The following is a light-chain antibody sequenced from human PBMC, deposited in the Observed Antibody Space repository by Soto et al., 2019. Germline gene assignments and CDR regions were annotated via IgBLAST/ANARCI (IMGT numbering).Light chain of an antibody. V-gene: IGKV3-11*01. CDR2: DAS. CDR1: QSVSSY. J-gene: IGKJ1*01. Sequence: EIGLTPAPATLSWSPGARATHSCRPSQSVSSYLAWYQQKPGQAPRLLIYDASSRATGIPARFSGSGSGTDFTLTISSLEPEDFAVYYCQQRSNWPPWTFGRGTKVDIK. CDR3: QQRSNWPPWT.